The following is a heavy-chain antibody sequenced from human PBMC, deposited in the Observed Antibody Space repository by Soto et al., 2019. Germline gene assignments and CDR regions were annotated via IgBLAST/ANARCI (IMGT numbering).Heavy chain of an antibody. D-gene: IGHD5-12*01. V-gene: IGHV1-18*01. J-gene: IGHJ4*02. CDR3: CRANSGNDLGLDY. CDR2: ISAYNGNT. Sequence: ASVKVSCKASGYTFTSYGISWVRQAPGQGLEWMGWISAYNGNTNYAQKLQGRVTMTTDTSTSTAYMELRSLKTEDTAVYYCCRANSGNDLGLDYWGQGTLVTVSS. CDR1: GYTFTSYG.